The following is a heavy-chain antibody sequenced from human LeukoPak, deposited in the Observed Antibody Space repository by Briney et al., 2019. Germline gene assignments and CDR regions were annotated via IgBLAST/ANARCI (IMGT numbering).Heavy chain of an antibody. Sequence: GASVKVSCKTSGYTFTSYDITWVRQAPGQGLEWMGWSRTSNGRTNYAQKFQGRVTMTTDTSTSTAYMELRSLRSDDTAVYYCARHYDYVWEYWGRGTLVTVSS. D-gene: IGHD3-16*01. J-gene: IGHJ4*02. CDR3: ARHYDYVWEY. CDR1: GYTFTSYD. V-gene: IGHV1-18*01. CDR2: SRTSNGRT.